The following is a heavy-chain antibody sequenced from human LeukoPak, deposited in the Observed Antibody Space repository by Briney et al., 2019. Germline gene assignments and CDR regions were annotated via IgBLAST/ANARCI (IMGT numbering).Heavy chain of an antibody. CDR2: FSSSGSTV. V-gene: IGHV3-48*03. D-gene: IGHD5-18*01. CDR3: AQIYTYGSSQFDY. J-gene: IGHJ4*02. CDR1: GFTFSNYE. Sequence: PGGSLRLSCAASGFTFSNYEMNWVRQAPGKALEWVSYFSSSGSTVYYADSVKGRFTISRDNANNSQYLQMNSLRAEDTAVYYCAQIYTYGSSQFDYCGEGTLVTVSS.